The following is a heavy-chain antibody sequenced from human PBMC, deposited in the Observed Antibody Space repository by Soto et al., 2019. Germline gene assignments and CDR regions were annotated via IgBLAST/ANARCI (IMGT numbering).Heavy chain of an antibody. V-gene: IGHV4-34*01. CDR1: GGSFSGYY. Sequence: SETLSLTCAVYGGSFSGYYWSWIRQPPGKGLEWIGEINHSGSTNYNPSLKSRVTISVDTSKNQFSLKLSSVTAADTAVYYCARQVPRGVVWFDPWGRGTLVTVSS. D-gene: IGHD3-10*01. CDR3: ARQVPRGVVWFDP. J-gene: IGHJ5*02. CDR2: INHSGST.